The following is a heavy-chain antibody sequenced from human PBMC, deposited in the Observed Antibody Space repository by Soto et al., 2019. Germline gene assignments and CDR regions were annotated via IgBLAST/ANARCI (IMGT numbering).Heavy chain of an antibody. Sequence: PSETLSLTCTVSGGSISSGGYYWSWIRQHPGKGLEWIGYIYYSGSNYYNPSLKSRVTISVDTSKNQFSLKLSSVTAADTAVYYCARVRLGELSLVPAFDIWGQGTMVTVSS. CDR1: GGSISSGGYY. CDR2: IYYSGSN. CDR3: ARVRLGELSLVPAFDI. J-gene: IGHJ3*02. D-gene: IGHD3-16*02. V-gene: IGHV4-31*03.